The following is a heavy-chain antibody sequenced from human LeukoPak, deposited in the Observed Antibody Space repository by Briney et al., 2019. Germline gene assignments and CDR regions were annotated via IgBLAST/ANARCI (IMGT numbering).Heavy chain of an antibody. CDR2: IKPDGSEK. CDR3: AGSFGDVKMF. CDR1: GFTFSSYE. V-gene: IGHV3-7*01. Sequence: GGSLRLSCAASGFTFSSYEMNWVRQAPWKGLEWVAHIKPDGSEKYYVDSVKGRFIISRDDARNSLSLQMNSLRAEDTAVYYCAGSFGDVKMFWGQGTLVTVSS. D-gene: IGHD3-10*01. J-gene: IGHJ4*01.